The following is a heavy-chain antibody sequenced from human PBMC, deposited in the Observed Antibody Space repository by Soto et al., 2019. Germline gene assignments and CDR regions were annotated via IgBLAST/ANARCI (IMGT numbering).Heavy chain of an antibody. Sequence: QVQLVQSGHAVKKPGSSVKVSCEASGGTFSNFAVNWVRQAPGQGLERVGGIIPLFNVARYAQKFEGRVTIVAEDSPSTAFMDLSSLISDDTDVYCGAASGRYVLGNDHKDPQGLDIWGQGTMVTVSS. D-gene: IGHD1-1*01. CDR1: GGTFSNFA. V-gene: IGHV1-69*01. CDR3: AASGRYVLGNDHKDPQGLDI. J-gene: IGHJ3*02. CDR2: IIPLFNVA.